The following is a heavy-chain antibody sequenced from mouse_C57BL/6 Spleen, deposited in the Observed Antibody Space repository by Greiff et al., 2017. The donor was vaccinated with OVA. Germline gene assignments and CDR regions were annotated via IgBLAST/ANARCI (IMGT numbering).Heavy chain of an antibody. D-gene: IGHD2-3*01. V-gene: IGHV8-12*01. Sequence: QVTLKASGPGILQPSQTLSLTCSFSGFSLSTSGMGVSWIRQPSGKGLEWLVHIYWDDDKRYNPSLKSLLTISKDTSRNHVFLKSTSVDAADTATYYCARMEGDGYYVNAMDYWGQGTSVTVSS. CDR1: GFSLSTSGMG. J-gene: IGHJ4*01. CDR2: IYWDDDK. CDR3: ARMEGDGYYVNAMDY.